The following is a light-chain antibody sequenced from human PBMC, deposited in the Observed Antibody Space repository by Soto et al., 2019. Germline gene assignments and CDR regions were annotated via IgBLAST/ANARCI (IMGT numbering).Light chain of an antibody. CDR3: QQYYNWPPYT. V-gene: IGKV3-15*01. CDR2: SAS. CDR1: QSVDTN. Sequence: EVVMTQSPATLSVSPGDRATLSCRASQSVDTNVVWYQQKPGQPPRLLVHSASIRATGVPARFTGIGSRTDFPPNIYGLQSNDFAVYYWQQYYNWPPYTFGQGTGLQIK. J-gene: IGKJ2*01.